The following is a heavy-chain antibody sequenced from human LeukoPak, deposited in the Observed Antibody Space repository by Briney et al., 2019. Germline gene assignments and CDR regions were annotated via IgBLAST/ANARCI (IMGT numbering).Heavy chain of an antibody. CDR1: GNYW. Sequence: PGGSLRLSCAASGNYWMHRVRQAPGKGLEWVAVIWYDGSNKYYADSVKGRFTISRDNSKNTLYLQMNSLRAEDTAVYYCARDRLYYDFWSGGLDYWGQGTLVTVSS. V-gene: IGHV3-33*08. J-gene: IGHJ4*02. CDR2: IWYDGSNK. D-gene: IGHD3-3*01. CDR3: ARDRLYYDFWSGGLDY.